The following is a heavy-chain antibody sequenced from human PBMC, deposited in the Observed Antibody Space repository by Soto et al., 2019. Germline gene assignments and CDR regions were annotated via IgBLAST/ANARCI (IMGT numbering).Heavy chain of an antibody. CDR1: GGTFSSYA. Sequence: QVQLVQSGAEVKKPGSSVKVSCKASGGTFSSYAISWVRQAPGQGLEWMGGIIPIFGTANYAQKFQGRVTIIADESTSTAYMERSSLRSEDTAVYYCARDLGGSTAGWDYCDYWGQGTLVTVSS. D-gene: IGHD1-26*01. J-gene: IGHJ4*02. CDR2: IIPIFGTA. CDR3: ARDLGGSTAGWDYCDY. V-gene: IGHV1-69*01.